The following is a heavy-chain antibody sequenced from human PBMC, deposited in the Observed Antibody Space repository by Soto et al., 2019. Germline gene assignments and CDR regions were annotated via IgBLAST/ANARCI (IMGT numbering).Heavy chain of an antibody. CDR1: GGSISSGGYY. CDR3: ARGPRAPYYY. CDR2: IYYSGST. V-gene: IGHV4-31*03. J-gene: IGHJ4*02. Sequence: PSETLSLTCTVSGGSISSGGYYWSWIRQHPGKGLEWIGYIYYSGSTYYNPSLKSRVTISVDTSKNQFSLKLSFVTAADTAVYYCARGPRAPYYYWGQGTLVTVSS. D-gene: IGHD2-21*01.